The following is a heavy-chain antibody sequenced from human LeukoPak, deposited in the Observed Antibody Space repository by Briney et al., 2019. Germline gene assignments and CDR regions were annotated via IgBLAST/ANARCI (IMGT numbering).Heavy chain of an antibody. Sequence: SETLSLTCAVYGGSFSGYYWSWIRQPPGKGLEWIGEINHSGSTNYNPSLKSRVTISVDTSKNQFSLKLSSVTAADTAVYYCARDNYYGSGSYALGASYWFDPWGQGTLVTVSS. D-gene: IGHD3-10*01. V-gene: IGHV4-34*01. CDR3: ARDNYYGSGSYALGASYWFDP. CDR2: INHSGST. CDR1: GGSFSGYY. J-gene: IGHJ5*02.